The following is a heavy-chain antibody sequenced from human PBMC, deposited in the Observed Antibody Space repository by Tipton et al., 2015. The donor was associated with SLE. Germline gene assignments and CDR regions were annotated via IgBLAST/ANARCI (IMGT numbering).Heavy chain of an antibody. J-gene: IGHJ4*02. D-gene: IGHD3-22*01. V-gene: IGHV4-38-2*01. CDR3: ARHDYDDNGYYMHYFDY. Sequence: LVQPSETLSLSCDVSGFSISSGYYWGWIRQPPGKGLEWIGSIYQSGNTYYNPSLKSRISMSTDTFKNQVFLRLSSVTAADTAVYYCARHDYDDNGYYMHYFDYWGQGTLVTVSS. CDR1: GFSISSGYY. CDR2: IYQSGNT.